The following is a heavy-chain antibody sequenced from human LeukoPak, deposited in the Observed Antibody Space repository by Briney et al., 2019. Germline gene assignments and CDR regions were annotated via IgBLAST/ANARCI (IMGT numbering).Heavy chain of an antibody. CDR2: IIPIFGTA. CDR1: GDTFSSYA. V-gene: IGHV1-69*05. Sequence: GASVKVTCKASGDTFSSYAISWVRQAPGQGLEWMGGIIPIFGTANYAQKLQGRVTMTTDTSTSTAYMELRSLRSDDTAVYYCAREPGYSSSWYEGFDYWGQGTLVTVSS. D-gene: IGHD6-13*01. CDR3: AREPGYSSSWYEGFDY. J-gene: IGHJ4*02.